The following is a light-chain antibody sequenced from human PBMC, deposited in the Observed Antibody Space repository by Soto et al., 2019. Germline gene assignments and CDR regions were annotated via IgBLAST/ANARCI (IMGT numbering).Light chain of an antibody. V-gene: IGKV3-15*01. CDR1: QSVNSD. CDR2: AAS. CDR3: QQYSNWPPIT. J-gene: IGKJ5*01. Sequence: EVVMTQSPATLSVSPGERATLSCRASQSVNSDLAWYQQKPGQAPRLLIYAASTRATGIPPRFSGSGSGTEFTLTISSPQSEDFAVYYCQQYSNWPPITFGQGTRLENK.